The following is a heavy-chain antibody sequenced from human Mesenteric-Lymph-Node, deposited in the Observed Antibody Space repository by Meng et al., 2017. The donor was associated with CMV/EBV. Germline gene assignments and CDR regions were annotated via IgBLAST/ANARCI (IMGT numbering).Heavy chain of an antibody. CDR2: IYYNGSP. CDR1: GGSISIGSYY. J-gene: IGHJ3*02. Sequence: SGGSISIGSYYWAWIRRPPGKGLEWIGSIYYNGSPYYKPSLKSRVTISADTSNNQLSLNLRSVSAADTAVYYCARRDSGWPRDGFDIWGQGIMVPSPQ. CDR3: ARRDSGWPRDGFDI. D-gene: IGHD6-19*01. V-gene: IGHV4-39*01.